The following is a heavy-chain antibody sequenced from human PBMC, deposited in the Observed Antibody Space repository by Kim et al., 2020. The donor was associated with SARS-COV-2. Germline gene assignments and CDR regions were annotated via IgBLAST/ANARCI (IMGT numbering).Heavy chain of an antibody. D-gene: IGHD6-25*01. CDR2: IWYDGSNK. Sequence: GGSLRLSCAASGFTFSSYGMHWVRQAPGKGLEWVAVIWYDGSNKYYADSVKGRFTISRDNSKNTLYLQMNSLRAEDTAVYYCARPPASHAYYFDYWGQGTLVTVSS. J-gene: IGHJ4*02. CDR3: ARPPASHAYYFDY. CDR1: GFTFSSYG. V-gene: IGHV3-33*01.